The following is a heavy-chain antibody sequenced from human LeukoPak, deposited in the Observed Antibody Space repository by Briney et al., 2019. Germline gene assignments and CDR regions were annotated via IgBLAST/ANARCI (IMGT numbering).Heavy chain of an antibody. CDR1: GFTFSSYW. Sequence: GGSLRLSCAASGFTFSSYWMSWVRQAPGKGLEWVANIKQDGSEKYYVDSVKGRFTISRDNAKNSLYLQMNSLTAEDTAVYYCARDTRYDFWSGYYYYYYYMDVWGKGTTVTVSS. D-gene: IGHD3-3*01. CDR2: IKQDGSEK. J-gene: IGHJ6*03. V-gene: IGHV3-7*01. CDR3: ARDTRYDFWSGYYYYYYYMDV.